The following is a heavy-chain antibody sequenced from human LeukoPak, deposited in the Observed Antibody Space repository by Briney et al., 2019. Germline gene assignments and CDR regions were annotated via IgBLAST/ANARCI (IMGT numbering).Heavy chain of an antibody. D-gene: IGHD2-8*01. J-gene: IGHJ6*02. CDR2: TYHRSKWYI. V-gene: IGHV6-1*01. Sequence: SQTLSLTCAISGDTVSSNTAAWNWIRQSPSRGLEWLGRTYHRSKWYIDYAVSVKSRITINPDTSKNQFSLQLNSVTPEDTAVYYCVRNNGDVWGQGTTVTVSS. CDR3: VRNNGDV. CDR1: GDTVSSNTAA.